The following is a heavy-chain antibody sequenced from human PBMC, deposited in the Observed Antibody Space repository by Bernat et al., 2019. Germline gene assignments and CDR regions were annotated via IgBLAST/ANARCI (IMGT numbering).Heavy chain of an antibody. D-gene: IGHD3-22*01. CDR2: ISGSGGST. CDR3: ATAGITMIVVVTYYFDY. Sequence: EVQLLESGGGLVQPGGSLRLSCAASGFTFSSYAMSWVRQAPGKGLEWVSAISGSGGSTYYADSVKGRFTISRDNSKNTLYLQMNSLRAEDTAVYYCATAGITMIVVVTYYFDYWGQGTLVTVSS. J-gene: IGHJ4*02. CDR1: GFTFSSYA. V-gene: IGHV3-23*01.